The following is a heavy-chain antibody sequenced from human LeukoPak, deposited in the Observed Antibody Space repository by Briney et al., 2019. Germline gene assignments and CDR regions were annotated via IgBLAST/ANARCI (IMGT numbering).Heavy chain of an antibody. Sequence: SETLSLTCTVSGGSISSYYWSWIRQPPGKGLERIGYIYYSGSTNYNPSLKSRVTISVDTSKNQFSLKLSSVTAADTAVYFCARDTAGPDYWGQGTLVTVSS. V-gene: IGHV4-59*01. CDR3: ARDTAGPDY. CDR1: GGSISSYY. D-gene: IGHD4-17*01. J-gene: IGHJ4*02. CDR2: IYYSGST.